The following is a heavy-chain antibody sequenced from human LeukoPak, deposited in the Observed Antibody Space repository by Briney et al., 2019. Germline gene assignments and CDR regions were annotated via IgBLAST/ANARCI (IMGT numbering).Heavy chain of an antibody. Sequence: PGGSLRLSCAASGFIFSSYRMSWLRQAPGKGLEWVANIKQGGSEKYYVDSVKGRFTISRDNAKNTVYLQMNSLRAEDTAVYYFARGFTIFGVVNDAFDIWGQGTMVTVSS. J-gene: IGHJ3*02. D-gene: IGHD3-3*01. V-gene: IGHV3-7*01. CDR3: ARGFTIFGVVNDAFDI. CDR2: IKQGGSEK. CDR1: GFIFSSYR.